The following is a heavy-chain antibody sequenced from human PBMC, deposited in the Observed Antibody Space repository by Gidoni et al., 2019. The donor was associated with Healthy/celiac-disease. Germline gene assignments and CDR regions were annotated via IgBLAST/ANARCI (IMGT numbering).Heavy chain of an antibody. J-gene: IGHJ4*02. V-gene: IGHV4-59*01. Sequence: QVQLQASGPGLVKPSETLSLTCTVSGGSISSYYWRWIRQPPGKGLEWIGSIYYSGSTNYNPSLKSRVTISVDTSKNQFSLKLSSVTAADTAVYYCARSSTIFGVVIGYYFDYWGQGTLVTVSS. CDR2: IYYSGST. CDR3: ARSSTIFGVVIGYYFDY. CDR1: GGSISSYY. D-gene: IGHD3-3*01.